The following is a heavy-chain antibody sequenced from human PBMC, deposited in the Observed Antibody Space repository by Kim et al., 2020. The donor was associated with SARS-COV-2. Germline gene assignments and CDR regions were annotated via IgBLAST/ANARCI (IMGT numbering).Heavy chain of an antibody. CDR2: IKEDGSEK. V-gene: IGHV3-7*03. D-gene: IGHD3-10*01. J-gene: IGHJ6*02. CDR3: ARVHGSGSCAMDV. Sequence: GGSLRLSCAASGFTFSTHWMSWVRQVPGKGLEWVANIKEDGSEKYYVDSLRGRFMISRDNSKNSLYPQMNCLRAEGTAVYYCARVHGSGSCAMDVGGQGPRVTVPS. CDR1: GFTFSTHW.